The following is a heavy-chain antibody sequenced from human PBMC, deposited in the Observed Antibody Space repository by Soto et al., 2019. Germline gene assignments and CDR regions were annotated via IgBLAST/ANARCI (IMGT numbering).Heavy chain of an antibody. CDR2: IYYSGST. Sequence: TLSLTFTVSGGSISSGGYYWNWIRQHPVKGLEWIGYIYYSGSTYYNPSLKSRVTISVDTSKNQFSLKLSSVTAADTAVYYCARAHIANYYDSSGYVSEKYAFDIWGQGTMVTVS. D-gene: IGHD3-22*01. V-gene: IGHV4-31*03. CDR3: ARAHIANYYDSSGYVSEKYAFDI. CDR1: GGSISSGGYY. J-gene: IGHJ3*02.